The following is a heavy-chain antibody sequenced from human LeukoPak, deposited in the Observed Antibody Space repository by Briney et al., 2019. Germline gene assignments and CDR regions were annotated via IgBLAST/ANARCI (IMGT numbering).Heavy chain of an antibody. CDR2: ISSSSSYI. V-gene: IGHV3-21*01. D-gene: IGHD3-22*01. Sequence: PGGSLRLSCAASGFTFSSHGMNWVRQAPGKGLEWVSCISSSSSYIYYGDSVKGRFTTSRDNAKNSLYLQMNSLRAEDTAVYYCARDLRSSGYYAFNYWGQGTLVTVSS. CDR1: GFTFSSHG. J-gene: IGHJ4*02. CDR3: ARDLRSSGYYAFNY.